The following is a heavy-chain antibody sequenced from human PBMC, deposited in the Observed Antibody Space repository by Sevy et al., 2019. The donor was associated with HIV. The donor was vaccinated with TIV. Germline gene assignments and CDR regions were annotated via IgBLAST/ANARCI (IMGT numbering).Heavy chain of an antibody. J-gene: IGHJ4*02. Sequence: GGCLRLSCAASGFTFSDAWVSWVRQAPGKGLEWVGRVRSKGDGGTAEYAAPLKGRFSISRDDSKNMVYVQMNSLKTEDTGIYLWTTEGADWGQGTLVTVSS. CDR2: VRSKGDGGTA. V-gene: IGHV3-15*01. CDR1: GFTFSDAW. CDR3: TTEGAD.